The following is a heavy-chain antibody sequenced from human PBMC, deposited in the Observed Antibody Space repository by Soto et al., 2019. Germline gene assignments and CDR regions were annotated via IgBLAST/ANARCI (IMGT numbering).Heavy chain of an antibody. CDR2: IMPIFGRP. D-gene: IGHD6-19*01. J-gene: IGHJ6*02. V-gene: IGHV1-69*13. Sequence: SVKVSCKASVGTFSNYAFSCVLQAPGQGREWVGEIMPIFGRPDYAQNFRDRVTITADESTSTAHIELTSLRSEDTAFYSYGSWLKEAGIGGNSYHDTDAWGQGTT. CDR1: VGTFSNYA. CDR3: GSWLKEAGIGGNSYHDTDA.